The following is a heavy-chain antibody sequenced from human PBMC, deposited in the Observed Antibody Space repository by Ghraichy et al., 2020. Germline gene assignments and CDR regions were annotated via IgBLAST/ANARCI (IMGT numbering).Heavy chain of an antibody. D-gene: IGHD2-2*03. CDR3: ARGGGVDIVVVPAARTNWFDP. CDR1: GGSFSGYY. CDR2: INHSGST. V-gene: IGHV4-34*01. Sequence: SQTLSLTCAVYGGSFSGYYWSWIRQPPGKGLEWIGEINHSGSTNYNPSLKSRVTISVDTSKNQFSLKLSSVTAADTAVYYCARGGGVDIVVVPAARTNWFDPWGQGTLVTVSS. J-gene: IGHJ5*02.